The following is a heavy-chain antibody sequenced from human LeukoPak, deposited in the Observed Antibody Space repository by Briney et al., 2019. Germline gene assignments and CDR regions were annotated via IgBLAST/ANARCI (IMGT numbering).Heavy chain of an antibody. D-gene: IGHD3-9*01. CDR3: ARDGGDYDILTSYSAPLEFDY. CDR2: ISSSSSYI. CDR1: GFTFSSYS. V-gene: IGHV3-21*01. J-gene: IGHJ4*02. Sequence: GGSLRLSCAASGFTFSSYSMNWVRQAPGKGLEWVSSISSSSSYIYYADSVKGRFTISRDNAKNSLYLQMNSLRAEDTAVYYCARDGGDYDILTSYSAPLEFDYWGQGTLVTVSS.